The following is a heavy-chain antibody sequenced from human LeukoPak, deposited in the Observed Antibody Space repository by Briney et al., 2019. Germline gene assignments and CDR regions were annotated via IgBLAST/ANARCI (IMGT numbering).Heavy chain of an antibody. CDR3: ARSRRWFPFDY. D-gene: IGHD2-15*01. CDR2: IRHDGSEK. Sequence: GGSLRLSCAASGFTFSSYWMSWVRQAPGQGLEWVANIRHDGSEKSYVDSVKGRFTISRDNAKNSLYLQMISLRAEDTAVYYCARSRRWFPFDYWGQGTLVTVSS. J-gene: IGHJ4*02. V-gene: IGHV3-7*01. CDR1: GFTFSSYW.